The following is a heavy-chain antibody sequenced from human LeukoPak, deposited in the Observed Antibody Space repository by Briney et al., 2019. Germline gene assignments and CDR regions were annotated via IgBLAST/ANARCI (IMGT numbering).Heavy chain of an antibody. D-gene: IGHD3-10*01. J-gene: IGHJ4*02. Sequence: PSETLSLTCTVSGGSISSGDDYRSWIRQPPGKGLEWIGYIYYSGSTYYNPSLKSRVTISVDTSKNQFSLKLSSVTAADTAVYYCAREISMVRGVTERHFDYWGQGTLVTVSS. V-gene: IGHV4-30-4*01. CDR2: IYYSGST. CDR3: AREISMVRGVTERHFDY. CDR1: GGSISSGDDY.